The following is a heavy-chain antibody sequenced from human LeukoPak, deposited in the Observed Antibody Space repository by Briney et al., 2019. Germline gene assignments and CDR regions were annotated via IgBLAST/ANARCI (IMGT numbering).Heavy chain of an antibody. Sequence: PGGSLRLSCVASGFTFSNYAMSWVRQAPGKGLEWVSAISGTGGSTYYADSVKGRFTISRDNSKTTLYLQMNSLRAEDTAVYYCAKEPHNYYDSSGYYNYFDYWGQGTLVTVSS. D-gene: IGHD3-22*01. CDR3: AKEPHNYYDSSGYYNYFDY. J-gene: IGHJ4*02. CDR1: GFTFSNYA. CDR2: ISGTGGST. V-gene: IGHV3-23*01.